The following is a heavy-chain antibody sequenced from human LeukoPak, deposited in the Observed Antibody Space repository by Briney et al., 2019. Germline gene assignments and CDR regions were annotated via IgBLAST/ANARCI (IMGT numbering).Heavy chain of an antibody. CDR2: IYPGDSDT. J-gene: IGHJ4*02. Sequence: GESLKISSNGSGYSFSNYYVGWVRQMRGKGLEWMGIIYPGDSDTSYSPSYQGQVTMSADKSISTAYMQWSSLKASDTAMYFCARQGELRRDFDYWGKGNLVTLSS. CDR1: GYSFSNYY. D-gene: IGHD1-7*01. CDR3: ARQGELRRDFDY. V-gene: IGHV5-51*01.